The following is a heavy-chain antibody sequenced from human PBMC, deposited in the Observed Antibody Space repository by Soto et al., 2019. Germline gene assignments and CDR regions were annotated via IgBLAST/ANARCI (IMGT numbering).Heavy chain of an antibody. Sequence: ASVKVSCKASGYTFTSYGISWVRQAPGQGLEWMGWISAYNGNTNYAQKLQGRVTMTTDTSTSTAYMELRSLRSDDTAVYYCARVGWCMLYCYYYYCMDVWGQGTTVTVSS. J-gene: IGHJ6*02. CDR3: ARVGWCMLYCYYYYCMDV. CDR1: GYTFTSYG. D-gene: IGHD2-8*01. CDR2: ISAYNGNT. V-gene: IGHV1-18*01.